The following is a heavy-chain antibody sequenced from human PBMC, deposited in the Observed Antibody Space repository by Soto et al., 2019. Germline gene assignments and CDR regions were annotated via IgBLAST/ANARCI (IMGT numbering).Heavy chain of an antibody. CDR3: AAGVIYHYGLDV. CDR1: GFTFTTSA. V-gene: IGHV1-58*01. J-gene: IGHJ6*02. CDR2: IVVGSGNT. Sequence: MQLVQSGPEVKSPGTSVKVSCKASGFTFTTSAVQWVRQARGQRLEWIGWIVVGSGNTNYAQKFQERVTITRDMSTSTAYMELSSLKSEDAAVYYCAAGVIYHYGLDVWGQGTTVTVSS. D-gene: IGHD2-21*01.